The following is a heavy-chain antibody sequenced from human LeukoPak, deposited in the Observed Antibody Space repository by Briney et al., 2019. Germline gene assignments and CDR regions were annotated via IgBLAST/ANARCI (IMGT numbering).Heavy chain of an antibody. CDR1: GYTFTSYD. V-gene: IGHV1-8*01. J-gene: IGHJ5*02. CDR2: MNPNSGNT. Sequence: GASVKVSCKASGYTFTSYDINWVRQATGQGLEWMGWMNPNSGNTGYAQKFQGRVTMTRNTSISTAYMELSSLRSEDTAVYYCARDAVHYCSGGSCYSLDWFDPWGQGTLVTVSS. D-gene: IGHD2-15*01. CDR3: ARDAVHYCSGGSCYSLDWFDP.